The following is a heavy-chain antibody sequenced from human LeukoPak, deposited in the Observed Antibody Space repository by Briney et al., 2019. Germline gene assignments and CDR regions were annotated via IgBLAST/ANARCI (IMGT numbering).Heavy chain of an antibody. CDR1: GGSISSGDFP. CDR2: IFHTGHT. J-gene: IGHJ4*02. V-gene: IGHV4-30-2*01. D-gene: IGHD3-10*01. CDR3: ARGFYGAGSHFDY. Sequence: PSETLSLTCAVSGGSISSGDFPWSWIRQPPGKGLEWIGYIFHTGHTSYNPSLKSRVTISVDMSQNHLSLRLTSVTAADTAVYYCARGFYGAGSHFDYWGQGTLVTVSS.